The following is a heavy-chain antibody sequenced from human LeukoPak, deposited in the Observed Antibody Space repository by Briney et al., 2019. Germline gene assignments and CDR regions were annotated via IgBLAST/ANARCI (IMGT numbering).Heavy chain of an antibody. CDR3: ARATSPIAYDWNS. CDR1: GYSFTNYK. Sequence: ASVKVSCKASGYSFTNYKIHWLRQAPGQGLQWMGIIDPSGPSVTYAQIFQGRLIVTRDTSTSTVYMQLSSLRSEGTAMYYCARATSPIAYDWNSWGQGTLVTVSS. CDR2: IDPSGPSV. J-gene: IGHJ4*02. D-gene: IGHD5-12*01. V-gene: IGHV1-46*01.